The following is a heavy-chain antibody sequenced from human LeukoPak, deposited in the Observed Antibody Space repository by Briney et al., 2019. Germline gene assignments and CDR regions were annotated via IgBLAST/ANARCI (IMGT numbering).Heavy chain of an antibody. CDR2: INGDGSST. V-gene: IGHV3-74*03. D-gene: IGHD3-22*01. Sequence: GGSLRLSCAAPGFTLSNYWMHSGRQAPGKVLVWVSRINGDGSSTTYADSVKGRFTISIDNAKITRSLQVNSLRPEDTAVYYCTADQYYYDSSCYSDAFDIWGQGTMVTVSS. CDR1: GFTLSNYW. CDR3: TADQYYYDSSCYSDAFDI. J-gene: IGHJ3*02.